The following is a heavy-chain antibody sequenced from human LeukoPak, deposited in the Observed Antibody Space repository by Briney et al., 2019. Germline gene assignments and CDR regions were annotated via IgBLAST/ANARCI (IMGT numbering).Heavy chain of an antibody. CDR3: ARARSAAGNFDY. J-gene: IGHJ4*02. CDR2: IYYSGST. V-gene: IGHV4-31*03. D-gene: IGHD6-13*01. CDR1: GGSISSGGYY. Sequence: SQTLSLTCTVSGGSISSGGYYWSWIRQHPGRGLEWIGYIYYSGSTYFNPSLKSRFTISADTSKNQFSLTLSSVTAADTAVYYCARARSAAGNFDYWGQGTLVTVSS.